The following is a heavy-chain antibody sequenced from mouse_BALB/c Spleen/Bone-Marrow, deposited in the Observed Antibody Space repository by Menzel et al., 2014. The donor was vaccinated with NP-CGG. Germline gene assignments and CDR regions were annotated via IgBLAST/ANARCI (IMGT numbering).Heavy chain of an antibody. Sequence: VQLVESGPGLVAPSQSLSITCTVSGFSLTSYGVHWVRQPPGKGLEWLGVIGIGGSTNYNSALMSRLSISKDNSKSQVFLKMNSLQTDDTAMYYCARASYYYGSRYDYWGQGTTLSLSS. D-gene: IGHD1-1*01. V-gene: IGHV2-9*02. CDR1: GFSLTSYG. J-gene: IGHJ2*01. CDR2: IGIGGST. CDR3: ARASYYYGSRYDY.